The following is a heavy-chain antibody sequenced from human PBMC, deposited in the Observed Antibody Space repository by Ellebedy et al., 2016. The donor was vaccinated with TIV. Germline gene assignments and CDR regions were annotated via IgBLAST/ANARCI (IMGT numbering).Heavy chain of an antibody. CDR2: LNQNGREK. D-gene: IGHD5-24*01. V-gene: IGHV3-7*01. CDR1: GSTISRSW. J-gene: IGHJ4*02. Sequence: GESLKISCAASGSTISRSWMSWVRQAPGKGLEWVANLNQNGREKNFVDSVKGRFSISRDNAENSLYLQMNSLRVEDTAVYYCVRDSTHGYDDYWGQGTLVTVSS. CDR3: VRDSTHGYDDY.